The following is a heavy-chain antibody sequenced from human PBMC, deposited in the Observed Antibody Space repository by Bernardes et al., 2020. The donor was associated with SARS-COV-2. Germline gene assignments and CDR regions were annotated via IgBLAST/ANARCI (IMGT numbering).Heavy chain of an antibody. J-gene: IGHJ4*02. V-gene: IGHV4-30-4*02. CDR2: MSHSGST. CDR3: VRVAGTYCGGDCYFVPEDPPFFDS. D-gene: IGHD2-21*02. Sequence: SDPLHLTCSVFGDSIISDQHFWSWLRQPPGKELEWIAYMSHSGSTYSNPSLDSRVALSVDTSKNQFSLSLHSVTAADTAVYYCVRVAGTYCGGDCYFVPEDPPFFDSWGQGARVTVSS. CDR1: GDSIISDQHF.